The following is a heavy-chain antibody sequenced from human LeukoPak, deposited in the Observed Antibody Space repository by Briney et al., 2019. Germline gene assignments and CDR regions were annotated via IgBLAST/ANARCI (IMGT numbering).Heavy chain of an antibody. CDR1: GGSISSGGYY. CDR2: IYYSGST. J-gene: IGHJ5*02. Sequence: KPSQTLSLTCTVSGGSISSGGYYWSWIRQPPGKGLEWIGYIYYSGSTNYNPSLKSRVTISVDTSKNQFSLKLSSVTAADTAVYYCARDMGSRKGSVVPAALNWFDPWGQGTLVTVSS. CDR3: ARDMGSRKGSVVPAALNWFDP. D-gene: IGHD2-2*01. V-gene: IGHV4-61*08.